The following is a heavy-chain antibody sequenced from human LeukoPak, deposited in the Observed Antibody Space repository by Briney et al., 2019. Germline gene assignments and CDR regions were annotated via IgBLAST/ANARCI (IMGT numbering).Heavy chain of an antibody. Sequence: GRSLTLSSAASGFTFSSYAMHWVRQAPGKGLEWVAVISYDGSNKYYADSVKGRFTISRDNSKNTLYLQMNSLRAEDTAVYYCARGAHYYMDVWGKGTTVTASS. CDR3: ARGAHYYMDV. CDR1: GFTFSSYA. V-gene: IGHV3-30*04. J-gene: IGHJ6*03. CDR2: ISYDGSNK.